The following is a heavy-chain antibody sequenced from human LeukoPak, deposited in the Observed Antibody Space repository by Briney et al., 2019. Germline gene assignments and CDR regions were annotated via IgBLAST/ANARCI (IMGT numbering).Heavy chain of an antibody. CDR3: ASGLYYYDSSGYFPVVGDAFDI. J-gene: IGHJ3*02. CDR1: GFSFSSYS. CDR2: ISSSSSCI. Sequence: GGSLRLSCAASGFSFSSYSMNWVRQAPGKGLEWVSSISSSSSCIYYADSVKGRFTISSDNAKNSLSLQMNSLRAEDTAVYYCASGLYYYDSSGYFPVVGDAFDIWGQGTMVTVSS. D-gene: IGHD3-22*01. V-gene: IGHV3-21*01.